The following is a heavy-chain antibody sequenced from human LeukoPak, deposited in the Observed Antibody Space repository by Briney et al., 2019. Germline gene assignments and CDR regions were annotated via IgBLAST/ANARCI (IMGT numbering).Heavy chain of an antibody. D-gene: IGHD3-10*01. CDR1: GFTFSSYE. Sequence: PGGSLRLSCAASGFTFSSYEMNWVRQAPGKGLEWVSYISSSGSTIYYADSVKGRFTISRDNAKNSLYLQMNSLRAEDTAVYYCARATRAMVRGVIGYYYYMDVWGKGTTVTISS. CDR3: ARATRAMVRGVIGYYYYMDV. CDR2: ISSSGSTI. J-gene: IGHJ6*03. V-gene: IGHV3-48*03.